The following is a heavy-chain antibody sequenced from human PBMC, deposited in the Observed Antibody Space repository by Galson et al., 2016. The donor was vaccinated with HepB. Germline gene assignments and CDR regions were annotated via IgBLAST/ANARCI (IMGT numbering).Heavy chain of an antibody. D-gene: IGHD5-12*01. J-gene: IGHJ4*02. CDR1: GFTFSSYA. V-gene: IGHV3-23*01. CDR3: AKHSGYDRNYFHY. Sequence: SLRLSCAGSGFTFSSYAMSWVRQAPGKGLEWVSTVSGGGGNSYYADSAKGRFTISRDNSKNTVFLQMNSLKAEDTAIYYCAKHSGYDRNYFHYWGQGALVTVSS. CDR2: VSGGGGNS.